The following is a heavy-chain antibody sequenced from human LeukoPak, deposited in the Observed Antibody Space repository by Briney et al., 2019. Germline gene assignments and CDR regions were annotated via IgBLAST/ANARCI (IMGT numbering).Heavy chain of an antibody. Sequence: GRSLRLSCAASGFTFSSYGMHWVRQAPGKGLGWVAVISYDGSNKYYADSVKGRFTISRDNSKNTLYLQMNSLRAEDTAVYYCAKGPSTVVTTPFGDWGQGTLVTVSS. J-gene: IGHJ4*02. CDR1: GFTFSSYG. D-gene: IGHD4-23*01. CDR3: AKGPSTVVTTPFGD. V-gene: IGHV3-30*18. CDR2: ISYDGSNK.